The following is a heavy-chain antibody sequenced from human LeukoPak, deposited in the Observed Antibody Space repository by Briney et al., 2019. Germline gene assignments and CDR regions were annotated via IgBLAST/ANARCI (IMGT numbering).Heavy chain of an antibody. D-gene: IGHD5-18*01. V-gene: IGHV4-61*01. CDR2: IYYSGST. J-gene: IGHJ4*02. CDR1: GGSISSSSYY. Sequence: SSETLSLTCTVSGGSISSSSYYWSWIRQPPGKGLEWIGYIYYSGSTNYNPSLKSRVTISVDTSKNQFSLKLSSVTAADTAVYYCARGGYSYGYVADYWGQGTLVTVSS. CDR3: ARGGYSYGYVADY.